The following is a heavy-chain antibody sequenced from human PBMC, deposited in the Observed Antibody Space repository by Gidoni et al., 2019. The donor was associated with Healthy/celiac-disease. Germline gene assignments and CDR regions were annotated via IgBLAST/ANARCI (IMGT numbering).Heavy chain of an antibody. CDR3: ARQKDIAAAGTTGGVLDY. V-gene: IGHV4-39*01. J-gene: IGHJ4*02. CDR2: IYYSGST. D-gene: IGHD6-13*01. CDR1: GGSISSSSYY. Sequence: QLQLQESGPGLVKPSETLSLTCTVSGGSISSSSYYWGWIRQPPGKGLEWIGSIYYSGSTYYNPSLKSRVTISVDTSKNQFSLKLSSVTAADTAVYYCARQKDIAAAGTTGGVLDYWGQGTLVTVSS.